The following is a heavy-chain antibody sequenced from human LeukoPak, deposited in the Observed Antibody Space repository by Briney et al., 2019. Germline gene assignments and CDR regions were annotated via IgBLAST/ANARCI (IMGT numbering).Heavy chain of an antibody. CDR2: ISAYNGNT. CDR1: GYTLTELS. CDR3: ARDLYASSSWFDY. V-gene: IGHV1-18*01. D-gene: IGHD6-13*01. Sequence: ASVKVSCKVSGYTLTELSMHWVRQAPGKGLEWMGWISAYNGNTNYAQKLQGRVTMTTDTSTSTAYMELRSLRSDDTAVYYCARDLYASSSWFDYWGQGTLVTVSS. J-gene: IGHJ4*02.